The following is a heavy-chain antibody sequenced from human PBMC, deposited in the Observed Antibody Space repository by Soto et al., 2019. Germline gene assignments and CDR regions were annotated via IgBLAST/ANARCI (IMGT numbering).Heavy chain of an antibody. CDR1: GFTFSSYA. CDR3: ARAGRERQWLDFFDY. CDR2: MSHDGRNK. Sequence: QVQLVESGGGVVQPGTSLRLSCAASGFTFSSYAIHWVRQAPGEGLEWVAVMSHDGRNKYYAESVKGRFTISRDNSKNTLYLQINSLRPEDTPGYYCARAGRERQWLDFFDYWGQGTLVTVSS. J-gene: IGHJ4*02. V-gene: IGHV3-30*04. D-gene: IGHD6-19*01.